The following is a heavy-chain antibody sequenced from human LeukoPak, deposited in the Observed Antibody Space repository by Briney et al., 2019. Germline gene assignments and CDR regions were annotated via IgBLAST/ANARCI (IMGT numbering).Heavy chain of an antibody. J-gene: IGHJ4*02. CDR1: GYSFTSYW. CDR3: ARRPGYYYGSGSYYKTYYFDY. V-gene: IGHV5-51*01. CDR2: IYPGDSDT. D-gene: IGHD3-10*01. Sequence: GESLKISCKGSGYSFTSYWIGWVRQMPGKGLERMGIIYPGDSDTRYSPSFQGQVTISADKSISTAYLQWSSLKASDTAMYYCARRPGYYYGSGSYYKTYYFDYWGQGTLVTVSS.